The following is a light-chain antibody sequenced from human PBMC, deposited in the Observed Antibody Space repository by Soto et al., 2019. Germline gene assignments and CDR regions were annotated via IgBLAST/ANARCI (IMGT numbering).Light chain of an antibody. CDR2: DVS. CDR1: GSDVGAYRY. V-gene: IGLV2-14*01. J-gene: IGLJ1*01. Sequence: QSALTQPASVSGSPGQSITISCTGTGSDVGAYRYVFWYQQHPGQAPKLIIYDVSNRPSGVSDRFSGSKSGNTASLTISGLQSEDEADYYCDSYTSSSSYAFGTGTKLTVL. CDR3: DSYTSSSSYA.